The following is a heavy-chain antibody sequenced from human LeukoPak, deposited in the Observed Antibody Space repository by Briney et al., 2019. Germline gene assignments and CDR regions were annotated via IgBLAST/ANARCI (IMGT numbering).Heavy chain of an antibody. CDR1: GGSISSSSYY. Sequence: PSETLSLTCTVSGGSISSSSYYWGWIRQPPGKGLEWIGSIYYSGSTYYNPSLKSRVTISVDTSKNQFSLKLSSVTAADTAVYYCARAPPGYSSGWYDYYFDYWGQGTLVTVSS. CDR3: ARAPPGYSSGWYDYYFDY. CDR2: IYYSGST. V-gene: IGHV4-39*07. D-gene: IGHD6-19*01. J-gene: IGHJ4*02.